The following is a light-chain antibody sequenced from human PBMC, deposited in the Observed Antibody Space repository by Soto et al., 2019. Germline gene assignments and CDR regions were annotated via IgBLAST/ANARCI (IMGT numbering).Light chain of an antibody. CDR2: DAS. CDR3: QQRSSWPRIT. J-gene: IGKJ5*01. CDR1: QSVRSY. Sequence: ENMLTQSPATLSLSPGGRATLSCRASQSVRSYLAWYQQKPGQAPRLLIYDASNRAPGIPARFSGSGSGTDFTLTISSLEPDDFAVYYCQQRSSWPRITFGQGTRLEIK. V-gene: IGKV3-11*01.